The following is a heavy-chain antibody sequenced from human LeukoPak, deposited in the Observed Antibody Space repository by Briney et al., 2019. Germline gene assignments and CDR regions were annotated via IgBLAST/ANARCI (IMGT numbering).Heavy chain of an antibody. Sequence: SQTLSLTCIVSGASISSGGYYWSWIRQHPGKGLEWIGYIYYSGSTYYNPSLKSRVTISVDTSKNQFSLKLSSVTAADTAVYYCAREVATALDYWGQGTLVTVSS. CDR2: IYYSGST. CDR3: AREVATALDY. CDR1: GASISSGGYY. D-gene: IGHD2-15*01. V-gene: IGHV4-31*03. J-gene: IGHJ4*02.